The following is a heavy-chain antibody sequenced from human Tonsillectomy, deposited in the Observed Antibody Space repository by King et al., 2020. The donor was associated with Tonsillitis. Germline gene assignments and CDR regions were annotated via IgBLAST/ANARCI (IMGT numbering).Heavy chain of an antibody. CDR2: IHWNGRTT. CDR3: AGDVGDYQILTGNPYYYYGMVV. J-gene: IGHJ6*02. Sequence: VQLVESGGGVVRPGGSLRLSCVASGFTFGDYAMTWVRQAPGKGLEWVSGIHWNGRTTGYADSVKSRFTISRDNSENSLYLEMHSLRAEDTALYYCAGDVGDYQILTGNPYYYYGMVVWGQGNTVTVSS. D-gene: IGHD3-9*01. V-gene: IGHV3-20*04. CDR1: GFTFGDYA.